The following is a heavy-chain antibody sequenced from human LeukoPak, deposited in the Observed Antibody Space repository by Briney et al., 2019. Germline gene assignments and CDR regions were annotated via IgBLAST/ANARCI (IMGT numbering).Heavy chain of an antibody. CDR1: GFTFSSYS. CDR2: ISSSSSTI. Sequence: GGSLRLSCAASGFTFSSYSMNWVRQAPGKGLEWVSYISSSSSTIYYADSVKGRFTISRDNAKNSLYLQMNSLRAEDTAVYYCARDGRIAAAGSYYWGQGTLVTVSS. V-gene: IGHV3-48*04. J-gene: IGHJ4*02. D-gene: IGHD6-13*01. CDR3: ARDGRIAAAGSYY.